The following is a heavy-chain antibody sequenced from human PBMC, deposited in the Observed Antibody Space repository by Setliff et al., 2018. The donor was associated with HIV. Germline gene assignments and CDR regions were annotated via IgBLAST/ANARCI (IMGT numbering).Heavy chain of an antibody. CDR3: ASDSPAARFEELEDHYYYFMDV. D-gene: IGHD3-10*01. CDR1: GGPFTSA. J-gene: IGHJ6*03. CDR2: IIPIFGTA. Sequence: SVKVSCKASGGPFTSAFNWVRQVPGQGLEWMGGIIPIFGTANYAQNFGGRVTITADQSTTTSYLQLNSLRFEDTAIYYCASDSPAARFEELEDHYYYFMDVWAKGPRSPSP. V-gene: IGHV1-69*13.